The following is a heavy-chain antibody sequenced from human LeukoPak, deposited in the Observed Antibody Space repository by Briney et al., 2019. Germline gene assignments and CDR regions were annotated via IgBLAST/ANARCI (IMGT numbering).Heavy chain of an antibody. J-gene: IGHJ4*02. CDR2: IYSGGST. CDR3: ARDGIFYDSSGYFLDY. Sequence: GGSLRLSCAASGFTVSSNYMSWVRQAPGKGLEWVSVIYSGGSTYYADSVKGRFTISRDNSKNTLYLQMNSLRAEDTAVYYCARDGIFYDSSGYFLDYWGQGTLVTVSS. V-gene: IGHV3-53*01. D-gene: IGHD3-22*01. CDR1: GFTVSSNY.